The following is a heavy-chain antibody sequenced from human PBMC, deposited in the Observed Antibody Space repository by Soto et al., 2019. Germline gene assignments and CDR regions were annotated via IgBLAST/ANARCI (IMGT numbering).Heavy chain of an antibody. CDR1: GGSISSGGYY. D-gene: IGHD3-16*01. CDR3: ARLGDTDDAFDI. Sequence: QVQLQESGPGLVKPSQTLSLTCTVSGGSISSGGYYWSWIRQHPGKGLEWIGYIYYSGSTYYNPSLQSRXXIXVXKSKNQFSLKLSSVTAADTAVYYCARLGDTDDAFDIWGQGTMVTVSS. J-gene: IGHJ3*02. V-gene: IGHV4-31*03. CDR2: IYYSGST.